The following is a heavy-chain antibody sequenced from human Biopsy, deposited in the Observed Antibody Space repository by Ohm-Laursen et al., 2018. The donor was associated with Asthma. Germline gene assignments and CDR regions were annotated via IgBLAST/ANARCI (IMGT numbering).Heavy chain of an antibody. CDR1: GFNFRTSG. CDR2: ISDDAINT. V-gene: IGHV3-30*18. D-gene: IGHD1-26*01. J-gene: IGHJ4*02. CDR3: AKMSEPSY. Sequence: SLRLSCAAPGFNFRTSGMHWVRQAPGKGLEWLAVISDDAINTYYADSVKGRFTLSRDNSENTLYLHMSSLRTDDTALYFCAKMSEPSYWGQGTWVTVSS.